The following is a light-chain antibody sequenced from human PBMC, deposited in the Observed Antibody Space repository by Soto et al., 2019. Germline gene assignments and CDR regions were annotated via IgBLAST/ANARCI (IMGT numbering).Light chain of an antibody. CDR1: QSITNY. CDR2: AAS. J-gene: IGKJ2*01. V-gene: IGKV1-39*01. CDR3: QQSDSYPYT. Sequence: DIQMTQSPSSLSVSVGDRVTITCRPSQSITNYLNWYQQKPGKAPKLLVYAASSLQSGVPSRFSGNGSGTDFTLNISSLQPEDFATYYCQQSDSYPYTFGQGTKLEIK.